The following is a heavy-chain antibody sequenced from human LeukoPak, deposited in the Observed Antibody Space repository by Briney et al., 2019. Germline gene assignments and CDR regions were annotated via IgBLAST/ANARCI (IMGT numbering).Heavy chain of an antibody. CDR2: IYHSGST. Sequence: SQTLSLTCGVSGGSISSGGFSWSWIRQPPGKGLEWIGYIYHSGSTYYKPSLRSRVTISIDRSKNYSSLNLSSVTAADTAVYYCARIYCSSTSCYYFDYWGQGTLVTVSS. CDR3: ARIYCSSTSCYYFDY. J-gene: IGHJ4*02. CDR1: GGSISSGGFS. V-gene: IGHV4-30-2*01. D-gene: IGHD2-2*01.